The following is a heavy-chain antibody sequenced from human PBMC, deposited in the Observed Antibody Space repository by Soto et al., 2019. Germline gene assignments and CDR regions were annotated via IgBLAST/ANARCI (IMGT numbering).Heavy chain of an antibody. J-gene: IGHJ6*02. D-gene: IGHD1-7*01. CDR3: ARANPPYDWNYVRRGLDV. CDR2: IDHSGST. Sequence: TLSLTCAVYGGSFSSYYWSWIRQPPGKGLEWIGEIDHSGSTNYNPSLKSRVTISVDTSKNHFSLKLSSVTAADTAVYLCARANPPYDWNYVRRGLDVWGQGNTVTLSS. CDR1: GGSFSSYY. V-gene: IGHV4-34*01.